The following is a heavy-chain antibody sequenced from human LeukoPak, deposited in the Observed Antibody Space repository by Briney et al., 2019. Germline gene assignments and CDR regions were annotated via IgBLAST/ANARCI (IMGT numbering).Heavy chain of an antibody. Sequence: GGSLRLSCAASGFTFSSYGMHWVRQAPGKGLEWVAFIRYDGSNKYYADSVKGRFTISRDNSKNTLYLQMNGLRAEDTAVYYCAKDHHHRLWDYHYSYMDVWGKGTTVTISS. D-gene: IGHD1-14*01. CDR2: IRYDGSNK. CDR3: AKDHHHRLWDYHYSYMDV. V-gene: IGHV3-30*02. CDR1: GFTFSSYG. J-gene: IGHJ6*03.